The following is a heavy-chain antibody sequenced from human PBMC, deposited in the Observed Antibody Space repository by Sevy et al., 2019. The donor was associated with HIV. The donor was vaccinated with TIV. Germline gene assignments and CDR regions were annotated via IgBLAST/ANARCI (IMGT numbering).Heavy chain of an antibody. J-gene: IGHJ4*02. CDR1: GFTFSNVW. V-gene: IGHV3-15*01. CDR2: IKSRTEGGTP. CDR3: TTGGSILQH. Sequence: GGSLRLSCAASGFTFSNVWMSWVRQAPGKGLERVGHIKSRTEGGTPDYAAPVKARFNISRDDSKSTLYLQMNSLKTEDTAVYYCTTGGSILQHWGQGTLVTVSS. D-gene: IGHD2-21*01.